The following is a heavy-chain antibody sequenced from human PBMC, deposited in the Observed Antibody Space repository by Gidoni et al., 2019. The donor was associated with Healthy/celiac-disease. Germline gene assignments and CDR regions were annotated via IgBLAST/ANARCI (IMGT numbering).Heavy chain of an antibody. V-gene: IGHV1-18*01. J-gene: IGHJ5*02. CDR2: SSAYNGNT. CDR1: GYTFTSYG. Sequence: QVQLVQSGAEVKKPGASVKVSCKASGYTFTSYGIRWVRQAPGHGLEWMGWSSAYNGNTNYAQKLQGRVTMTTDTSTSTAYMELRSLRSDDTAVYYCASNWNYDILTGWTRLNWFDPWGQGTLVTVSS. D-gene: IGHD3-9*01. CDR3: ASNWNYDILTGWTRLNWFDP.